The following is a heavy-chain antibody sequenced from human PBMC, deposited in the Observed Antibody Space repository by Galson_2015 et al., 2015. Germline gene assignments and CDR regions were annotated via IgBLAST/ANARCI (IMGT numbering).Heavy chain of an antibody. CDR3: AKDGDYNSSGYWKFDAFDI. V-gene: IGHV3-30*18. CDR2: ISYDGSNK. Sequence: SLRLSCAASGFTFSSYGMHWVRQAPGKGLEWVAVISYDGSNKYYADSVKGRFTISRDNSKNTLYLQMNSLRAEDTAVYYCAKDGDYNSSGYWKFDAFDIWGQGTMVTVSS. CDR1: GFTFSSYG. J-gene: IGHJ3*02. D-gene: IGHD3-22*01.